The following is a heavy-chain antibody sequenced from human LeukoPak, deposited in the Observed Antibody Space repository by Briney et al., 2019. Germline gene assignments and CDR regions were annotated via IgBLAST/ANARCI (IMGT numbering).Heavy chain of an antibody. J-gene: IGHJ6*02. V-gene: IGHV1-46*01. CDR1: GYTFTSYY. CDR3: ARPLGYYGSGSFINYYYYGMDV. D-gene: IGHD3-10*01. Sequence: ASVKVSCKASGYTFTSYYMHWVRQAPGQGLEWMGIINPSGGSTSYAQKFQGRVTMTRDTSTSTAYMELSSLRSEDTAVYYCARPLGYYGSGSFINYYYYGMDVWGQGTTVTVSS. CDR2: INPSGGST.